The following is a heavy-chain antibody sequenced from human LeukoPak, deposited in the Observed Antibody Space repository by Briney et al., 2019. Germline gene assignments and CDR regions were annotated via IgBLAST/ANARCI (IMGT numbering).Heavy chain of an antibody. Sequence: GGSLRLSCATSGFTFSSNWMHWVRQTPGKGLVWVSRINSDGSSTSYADSVKGRFTISRDNAKDTLYLQMNSLRAEDTAVYYCARSPLTVTTRLHFDYWGQGTLVTVSS. V-gene: IGHV3-74*01. D-gene: IGHD4-17*01. CDR1: GFTFSSNW. CDR2: INSDGSST. CDR3: ARSPLTVTTRLHFDY. J-gene: IGHJ4*02.